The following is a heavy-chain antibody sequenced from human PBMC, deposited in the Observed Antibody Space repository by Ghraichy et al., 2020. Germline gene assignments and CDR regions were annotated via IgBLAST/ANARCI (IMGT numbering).Heavy chain of an antibody. J-gene: IGHJ4*02. CDR3: ARDHCSGGSCYSVDY. Sequence: GGSLRLSCAASGFTFSSYSMNWVRQAPGKGLEWVSSISSSSTYIYYADSVKGRFTISRDNAKNSLYLQMNSLRAEDTAVYYCARDHCSGGSCYSVDYWGQGTLVTV. V-gene: IGHV3-21*01. D-gene: IGHD2-15*01. CDR1: GFTFSSYS. CDR2: ISSSSTYI.